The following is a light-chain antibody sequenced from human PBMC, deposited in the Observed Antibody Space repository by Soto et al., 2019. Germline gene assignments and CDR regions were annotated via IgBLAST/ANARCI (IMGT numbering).Light chain of an antibody. J-gene: IGKJ1*01. CDR1: QSVLYSSNNKNY. CDR2: WAS. V-gene: IGKV4-1*01. Sequence: DIVMTQSPDSLAVSLGERATINCKSSQSVLYSSNNKNYLAWYQQKPGQPPKLLIYWASTRESGVTDRFSGSGSGTDFTLTISSLQAEDVAVYYCQKYYSTPWTFGQGTKLESK. CDR3: QKYYSTPWT.